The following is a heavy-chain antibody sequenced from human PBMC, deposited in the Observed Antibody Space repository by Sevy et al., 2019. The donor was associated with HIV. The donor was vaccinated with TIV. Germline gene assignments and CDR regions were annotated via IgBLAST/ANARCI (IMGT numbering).Heavy chain of an antibody. CDR3: GRGTRGVVDH. Sequence: GGSLRLSCAASGFTFSTYWMHWVRQAPGKGLEWVANIKQDESEKYYVASVKGRFTISRDNAKNTLFLQMNSLTTEDTAVYFCGRGTRGVVDHWGQGTLVTVSS. CDR1: GFTFSTYW. J-gene: IGHJ4*02. CDR2: IKQDESEK. D-gene: IGHD3-10*01. V-gene: IGHV3-7*01.